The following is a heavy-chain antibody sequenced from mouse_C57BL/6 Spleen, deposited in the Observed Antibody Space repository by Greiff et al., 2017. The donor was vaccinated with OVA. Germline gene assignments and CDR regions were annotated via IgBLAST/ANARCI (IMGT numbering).Heavy chain of an antibody. J-gene: IGHJ3*01. Sequence: EVKLVESGGGLVQPGGSLKLSCAASGFTLSDYYMYWVRQTPEKRLEWVAYISNGGGSTYYPDTVKGRFTISRDNAKNTLYLQMSRLKSEDTAMYYCASPGAYWGQGTLVTVSA. CDR2: ISNGGGST. CDR3: ASPGAY. CDR1: GFTLSDYY. V-gene: IGHV5-12*01.